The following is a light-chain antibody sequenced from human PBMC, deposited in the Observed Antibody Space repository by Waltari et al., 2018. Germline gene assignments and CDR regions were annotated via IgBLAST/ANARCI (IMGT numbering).Light chain of an antibody. CDR3: QQRSYWPPFT. CDR2: DTS. Sequence: EIVLTQSPATLSLSQGETATLSCRASQRRNNFLAWYQQKPGQAPRLVIDDTSNRATGSPARFTGSGTGTDFTLPSSGLEPEDSAVYYCQQRSYWPPFTFGQGTKLEMK. J-gene: IGKJ2*01. CDR1: QRRNNF. V-gene: IGKV3-11*01.